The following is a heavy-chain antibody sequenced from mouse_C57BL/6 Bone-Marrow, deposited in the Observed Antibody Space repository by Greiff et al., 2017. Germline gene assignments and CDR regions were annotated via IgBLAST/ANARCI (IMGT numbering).Heavy chain of an antibody. D-gene: IGHD1-1*01. CDR2: IDPSDSYT. CDR3: ASPFYGSSLDY. Sequence: QVQLKQPGAELVMPGASVKLSCKASGYTFTSYWMHWVKQRPGQGLEWIGEIDPSDSYTNYNQKFKGKSTLTVDKSSSTAYMQLSSLTSEDSAVYYCASPFYGSSLDYWGQGTTLTVSS. J-gene: IGHJ2*01. V-gene: IGHV1-69*01. CDR1: GYTFTSYW.